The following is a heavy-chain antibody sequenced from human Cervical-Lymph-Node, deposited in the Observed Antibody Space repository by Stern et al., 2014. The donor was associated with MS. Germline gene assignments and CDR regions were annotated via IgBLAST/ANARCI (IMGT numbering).Heavy chain of an antibody. D-gene: IGHD5-12*01. V-gene: IGHV3-23*04. CDR1: GFTFSSYA. Sequence: EDQLVESGGGLVQPGGSLRLSCAASGFTFSSYAMSWVRQAPGKGLEWVSAISGSGGRTYYADSVKGRFTISRDNSKNTLYLQMNSLRAEDTAVYYCANNIVATQDFDYWGQGTLVTVSS. CDR2: ISGSGGRT. J-gene: IGHJ4*02. CDR3: ANNIVATQDFDY.